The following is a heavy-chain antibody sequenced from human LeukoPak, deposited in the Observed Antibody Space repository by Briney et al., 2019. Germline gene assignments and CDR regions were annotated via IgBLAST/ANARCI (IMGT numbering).Heavy chain of an antibody. CDR3: KEVDY. CDR1: GFIFSEYG. Sequence: GGSLRLSCVASGFIFSEYGMHWVRQAPGKGLEWVAGISYDGSDKYYAASVKGRFTISRDNSKNTLYLQMNSLRAEDTAIYYCKEVDYWGQGTLVTVSS. J-gene: IGHJ4*02. V-gene: IGHV3-30*03. CDR2: ISYDGSDK.